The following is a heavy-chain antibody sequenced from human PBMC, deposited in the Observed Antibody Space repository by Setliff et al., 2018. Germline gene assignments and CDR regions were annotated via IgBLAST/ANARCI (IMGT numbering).Heavy chain of an antibody. CDR1: GDSIGRGGYY. CDR3: ARLPGYCNGGNCYGYYTFDI. Sequence: PSETLSLTCSVSGDSIGRGGYYWSWIRQRPGKGLEWIASIYYSGSTYYNPSLKSRLRVSMDSSKNQFYLDLSSVTAADTAVYYCARLPGYCNGGNCYGYYTFDIWGQGTMVTVSS. V-gene: IGHV4-31*03. D-gene: IGHD2-15*01. CDR2: IYYSGST. J-gene: IGHJ3*02.